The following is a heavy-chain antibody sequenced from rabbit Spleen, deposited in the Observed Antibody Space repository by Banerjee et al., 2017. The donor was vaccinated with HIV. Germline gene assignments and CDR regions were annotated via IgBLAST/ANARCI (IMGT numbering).Heavy chain of an antibody. CDR1: GFDFSTYS. V-gene: IGHV1S45*01. Sequence: EQLEESGGGLVKPEGSLKLSCKASGFDFSTYSMSWVRQAPGKGLEWIVCIDTGSSGFTYFANWAKGRFTISKTSSTTVTLQMTSLTAADTATYFCARDSGSSFSSYGMDLWGQGTLVTVS. CDR3: ARDSGSSFSSYGMDL. J-gene: IGHJ6*01. D-gene: IGHD8-1*01. CDR2: IDTGSSGFT.